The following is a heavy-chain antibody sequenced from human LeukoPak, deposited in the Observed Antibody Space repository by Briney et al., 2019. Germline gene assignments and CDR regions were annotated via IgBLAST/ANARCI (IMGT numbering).Heavy chain of an antibody. CDR1: GFTFGDYA. Sequence: GGSLRLSCTASGFTFGDYAMSWFRQAPGKGLEWVGFIRSKAYGGTTEYAASVKGRFTISRDDSKSIAYLQMNSLKTEDTAVYYCTRATDSSGYYYRIRDFDYWGQGTLVTVSP. J-gene: IGHJ4*02. CDR2: IRSKAYGGTT. D-gene: IGHD3-22*01. CDR3: TRATDSSGYYYRIRDFDY. V-gene: IGHV3-49*03.